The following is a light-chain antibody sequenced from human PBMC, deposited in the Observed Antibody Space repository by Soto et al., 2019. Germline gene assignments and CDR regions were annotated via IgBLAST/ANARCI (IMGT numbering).Light chain of an antibody. J-gene: IGLJ1*01. CDR3: SSFAGSYSPYV. V-gene: IGLV2-8*01. CDR2: QVN. CDR1: SNDIGVYDF. Sequence: QSVLTQPPSASGSPGQSVTISCTGTSNDIGVYDFVSWYQQHPGKAPKVIIYQVNKRPSGVPDRFSGSKSANTASLTVSGLLPEDEADYFCSSFAGSYSPYVFGTGTKVTVL.